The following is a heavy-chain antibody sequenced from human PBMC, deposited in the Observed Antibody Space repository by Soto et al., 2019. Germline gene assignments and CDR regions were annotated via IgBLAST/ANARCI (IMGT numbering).Heavy chain of an antibody. D-gene: IGHD5-12*01. Sequence: GVSLRLSCSASGFTFSTYAMHWVRQAPGKGLEYVSSVNNNGGGTYYADSVKGRFAISRDNSKNTLYLQMSSLRAEDTAVYYCVRDLWIKLGHFDYWGQGTLVTVSS. J-gene: IGHJ4*02. CDR1: GFTFSTYA. V-gene: IGHV3-64D*08. CDR2: VNNNGGGT. CDR3: VRDLWIKLGHFDY.